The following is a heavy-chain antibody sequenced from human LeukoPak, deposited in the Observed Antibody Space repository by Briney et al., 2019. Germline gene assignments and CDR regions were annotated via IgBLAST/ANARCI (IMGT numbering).Heavy chain of an antibody. CDR3: ARGFGSGSKRYYYYYYGMDV. CDR2: ISGYNGNT. J-gene: IGHJ6*04. V-gene: IGHV1-18*04. Sequence: ASVKVSCKASGYTFTSYGISWVRQAPGQGLEWMGWISGYNGNTNYAQKLQGRVTMTTDTSTSTAYMELRSLRSDDTAVYYCARGFGSGSKRYYYYYYGMDVWVKGTTVTVFS. D-gene: IGHD3-10*01. CDR1: GYTFTSYG.